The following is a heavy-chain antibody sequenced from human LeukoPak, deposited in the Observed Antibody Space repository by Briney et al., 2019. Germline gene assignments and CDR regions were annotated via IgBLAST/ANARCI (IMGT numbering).Heavy chain of an antibody. Sequence: GASVKVSCKASGYTFTGYYMHWVRQAPGQGLEWMGWINPNSGGTNYAQKFQGRVTMTRDTSISTAYMELSRLRSDDTAVYYCARDGAGYCSSTSCLVMDVWGQGTTVTVSS. J-gene: IGHJ6*02. CDR2: INPNSGGT. D-gene: IGHD2-2*01. V-gene: IGHV1-2*02. CDR3: ARDGAGYCSSTSCLVMDV. CDR1: GYTFTGYY.